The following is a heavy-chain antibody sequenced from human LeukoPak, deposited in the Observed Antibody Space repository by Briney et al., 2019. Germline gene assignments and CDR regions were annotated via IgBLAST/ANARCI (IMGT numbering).Heavy chain of an antibody. CDR2: LSRGGGTT. J-gene: IGHJ4*02. V-gene: IGHV3-23*01. D-gene: IGHD2-8*01. CDR3: AKEQRIRHCSEGVCMEGYYLDY. Sequence: HPGGSLRLSCTGSGFNFNMFAMNWVRQAPGQGLEWVSGLSRGGGTTNYADSVKGRFTISRDKSKNMVILQMNSLRPEDTAVYYCAKEQRIRHCSEGVCMEGYYLDYWRQGSVVTVSS. CDR1: GFNFNMFA.